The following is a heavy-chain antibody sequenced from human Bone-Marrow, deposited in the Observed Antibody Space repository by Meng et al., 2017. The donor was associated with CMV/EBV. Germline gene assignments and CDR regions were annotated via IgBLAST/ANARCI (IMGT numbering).Heavy chain of an antibody. D-gene: IGHD6-6*01. J-gene: IGHJ6*02. Sequence: GGSLRLSCAASGFTFSSYGMHWVRQAPGKGLEWVAVIWYDGSNKYYADSVKGRFTISRDNSKNTLYLQMNSLRAEDTAVYYCAKGQQLVVYGMDVWGQGTTVTVSS. CDR1: GFTFSSYG. CDR3: AKGQQLVVYGMDV. CDR2: IWYDGSNK. V-gene: IGHV3-33*06.